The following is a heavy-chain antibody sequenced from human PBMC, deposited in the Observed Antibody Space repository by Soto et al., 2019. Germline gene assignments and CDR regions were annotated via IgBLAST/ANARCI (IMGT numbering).Heavy chain of an antibody. CDR3: ARATYSSSYYFDS. CDR1: GFTFSSFE. J-gene: IGHJ4*02. Sequence: EVQLVESGGGLVQPGGSLRLSCAASGFTFSSFEMNWVRQAPGKGLEWVSKIGSSGSTIWYADSAKGRFTISRDNAKNSLYLQMNSLRGEDTAVYYCARATYSSSYYFDSWGQGTLVTVSS. CDR2: IGSSGSTI. D-gene: IGHD6-6*01. V-gene: IGHV3-48*03.